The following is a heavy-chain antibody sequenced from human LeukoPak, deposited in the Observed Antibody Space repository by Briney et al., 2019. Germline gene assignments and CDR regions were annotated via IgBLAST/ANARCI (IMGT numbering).Heavy chain of an antibody. J-gene: IGHJ6*03. CDR2: IYTSGST. CDR3: ARGGARYSYGSRYYYYYYMDV. V-gene: IGHV4-4*07. CDR1: GGSISSYY. D-gene: IGHD5-18*01. Sequence: SETLSLTCTVSGGSISSYYWSWIRQPAGKGLEWIGRIYTSGSTNYNPSLKSRVTMSVDTSKNQFSLKLSSVTAADTAVYYCARGGARYSYGSRYYYYYYMDVWGKGTTVTVSS.